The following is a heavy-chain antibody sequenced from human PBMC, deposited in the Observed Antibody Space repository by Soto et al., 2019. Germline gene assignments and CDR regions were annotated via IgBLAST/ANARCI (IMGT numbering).Heavy chain of an antibody. CDR2: ISPYNGNT. V-gene: IGHV1-18*01. J-gene: IGHJ5*02. CDR3: ARVPPYSQPKSSWFDP. Sequence: ASVKVSCKASGYTFTSYGISWVRQAPGQGLEWMGIISPYNGNTNYAQKLQGRVTMTRDTSTSTVYMELSSLRSEDTAVYYCARVPPYSQPKSSWFDPWGQGTLVTVSS. D-gene: IGHD5-18*01. CDR1: GYTFTSYG.